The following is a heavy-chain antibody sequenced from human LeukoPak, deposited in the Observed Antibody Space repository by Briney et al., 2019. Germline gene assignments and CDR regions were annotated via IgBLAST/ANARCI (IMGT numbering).Heavy chain of an antibody. CDR1: GFTFSLYT. J-gene: IGHJ4*02. Sequence: GGFLRLSCAASGFTFSLYTMDWVRQAPGRGLEWVASTSSHGKYIEYADSLKGRFTISRDNAKSSLFLQMNSLRAEDAAVYYCARANVAGLHYFDYWGQGTLVTVSS. D-gene: IGHD6-19*01. V-gene: IGHV3-21*01. CDR3: ARANVAGLHYFDY. CDR2: TSSHGKYI.